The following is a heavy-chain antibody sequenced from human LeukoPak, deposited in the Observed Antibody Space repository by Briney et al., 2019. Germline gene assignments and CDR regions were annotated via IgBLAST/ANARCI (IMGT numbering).Heavy chain of an antibody. V-gene: IGHV1-18*01. J-gene: IGHJ6*03. CDR1: GYTFTSYG. Sequence: GASVKVSCKTSGYTFTSYGISWVRQAPGQGLEWMGWISAYNGNTNYAQKLQGRVTMTTDTSTSTAYMELRSVRSDDTAVYYCARDRAALGYCSGGSCYIPIFAYYMDVWGKGTTVTISS. CDR2: ISAYNGNT. CDR3: ARDRAALGYCSGGSCYIPIFAYYMDV. D-gene: IGHD2-15*01.